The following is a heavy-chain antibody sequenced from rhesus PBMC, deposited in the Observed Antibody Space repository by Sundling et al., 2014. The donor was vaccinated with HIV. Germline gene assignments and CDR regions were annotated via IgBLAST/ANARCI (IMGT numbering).Heavy chain of an antibody. V-gene: IGHV2-174*02. Sequence: QVTLKESGPALVKPTQTLTLTCTCSGFSLSTSPMGVGWIRQPPGKTLEWLAHIYWDDDKRYSTSLKNRLTISKDTSKKQVVLTMTNVDPVDTATYYCVRTFSFYEDDYAYYYTYFDYWARESWSPSPQ. J-gene: IGHJ4*01. CDR2: IYWDDDK. CDR1: GFSLSTSPMG. D-gene: IGHD3-9*01. CDR3: VRTFSFYEDDYAYYYTYFDY.